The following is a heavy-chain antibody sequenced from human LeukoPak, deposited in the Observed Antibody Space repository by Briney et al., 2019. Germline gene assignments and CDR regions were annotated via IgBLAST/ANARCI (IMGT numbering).Heavy chain of an antibody. Sequence: GASVKDSCKASGYTFTSYAMHWVRQAPGQRLDWMGWINAGNGNTKYSQKFQGRVTITRDTSASTAYMELSSLRSEDTAVYYCARDSAIWQQLVRGWFDPWGQGTLVTVSS. J-gene: IGHJ5*02. CDR3: ARDSAIWQQLVRGWFDP. CDR1: GYTFTSYA. V-gene: IGHV1-3*01. D-gene: IGHD6-13*01. CDR2: INAGNGNT.